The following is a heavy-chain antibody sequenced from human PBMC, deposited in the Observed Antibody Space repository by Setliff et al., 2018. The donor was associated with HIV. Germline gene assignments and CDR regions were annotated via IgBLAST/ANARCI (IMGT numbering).Heavy chain of an antibody. J-gene: IGHJ4*02. CDR1: GGTFSDFR. D-gene: IGHD6-13*01. V-gene: IGHV1-69*10. CDR2: ITPFVGIT. Sequence: SVKVSCKASGGTFSDFRITWVRQAPGQGLEWMGEITPFVGITNYAQKFQGRVTISADESTATAYIELSSLTSQDTAVYYCARDKGIREAASLDYWGQGPLVTVSS. CDR3: ARDKGIREAASLDY.